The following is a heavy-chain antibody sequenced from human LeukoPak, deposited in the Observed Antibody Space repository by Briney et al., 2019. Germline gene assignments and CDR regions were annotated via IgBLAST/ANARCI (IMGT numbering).Heavy chain of an antibody. Sequence: PGGSLRLSCAASGFTFSSYSMNWVRQAPGKGLEWVSSISSSSSYIYYADSVKGRFTISRDNAKNSLYLQMNSLGAEDTAVYYCARDLVLLEYYYDSSGYYGDYWGQGTLVTVSS. D-gene: IGHD3-22*01. J-gene: IGHJ4*02. CDR3: ARDLVLLEYYYDSSGYYGDY. V-gene: IGHV3-21*01. CDR1: GFTFSSYS. CDR2: ISSSSSYI.